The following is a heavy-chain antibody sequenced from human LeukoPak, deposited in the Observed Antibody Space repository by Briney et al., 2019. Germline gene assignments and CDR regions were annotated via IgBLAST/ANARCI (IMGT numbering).Heavy chain of an antibody. CDR1: GFTFSSYS. CDR2: ISCSSSTI. J-gene: IGHJ4*02. CDR3: ARDLRVKYCGGDCYSGFDY. V-gene: IGHV3-48*02. D-gene: IGHD2-21*02. Sequence: PGGSLRLSCAASGFTFSSYSMNWVRQAPGKGLEWVSYISCSSSTIYYADSVKGRFTISRDNAKNSLYLQMNSLRDEDTAVYYCARDLRVKYCGGDCYSGFDYWGQGTLVTVSS.